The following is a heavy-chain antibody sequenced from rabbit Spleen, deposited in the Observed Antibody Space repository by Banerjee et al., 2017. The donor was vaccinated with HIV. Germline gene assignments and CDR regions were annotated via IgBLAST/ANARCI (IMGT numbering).Heavy chain of an antibody. CDR3: ARDLTDVIGWNFGW. V-gene: IGHV1S40*01. D-gene: IGHD1-1*01. CDR1: GFDFNSGYD. Sequence: QSLEESGGGLVKPGASLTLTCKASGFDFNSGYDMCWVRQAPGKGLEWIACIYAGSSDYIYSATWAKGRFTISKTSSTTLTLQMTSLTAADTATYFCARDLTDVIGWNFGWWGPGTLVTVS. J-gene: IGHJ4*01. CDR2: IYAGSSDYI.